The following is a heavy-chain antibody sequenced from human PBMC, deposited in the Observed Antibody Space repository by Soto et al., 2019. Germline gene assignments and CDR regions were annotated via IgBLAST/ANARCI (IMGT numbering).Heavy chain of an antibody. V-gene: IGHV3-30*18. Sequence: GWSLRLSCASSVFTFSSYGMHWVRQAPGKGLEWVAVISYDGSNKYYADSVKGRFTISRDNSKNTLYLQMNSLRAEDTAVYYCAKDRSRSYGSGYPLGYFDYWGQGTLVTVSS. J-gene: IGHJ4*02. CDR2: ISYDGSNK. D-gene: IGHD3-22*01. CDR3: AKDRSRSYGSGYPLGYFDY. CDR1: VFTFSSYG.